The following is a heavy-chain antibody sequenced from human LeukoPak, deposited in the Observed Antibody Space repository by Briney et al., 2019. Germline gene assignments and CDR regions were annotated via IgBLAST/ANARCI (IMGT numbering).Heavy chain of an antibody. V-gene: IGHV4-39*07. Sequence: SETLSLTCTVSGGSISSSSYYWAWIRQPPGKGLEWIGSIHYSGSTYYNPSLQSRVTISIDTSKNQFSLKLRFVTAADTAVYYCARVRCSGGSCPYYYYYYMGVWGKGTTVTVSS. D-gene: IGHD2-15*01. CDR1: GGSISSSSYY. J-gene: IGHJ6*03. CDR3: ARVRCSGGSCPYYYYYYMGV. CDR2: IHYSGST.